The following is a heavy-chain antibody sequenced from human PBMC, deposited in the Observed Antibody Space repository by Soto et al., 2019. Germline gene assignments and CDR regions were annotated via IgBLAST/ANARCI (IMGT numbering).Heavy chain of an antibody. CDR2: INAANGNV. Sequence: QVQLVQSGAEVKKPGASGKVSCKASGYTFSSYALHWVRQAPGQRLEWMGWINAANGNVKYSQKFQGRVTITRDTSASTAYMELSSLRSEDTAVYYCARAVGQFDPWGQGTLVTVSS. CDR3: ARAVGQFDP. J-gene: IGHJ5*02. CDR1: GYTFSSYA. D-gene: IGHD6-19*01. V-gene: IGHV1-3*01.